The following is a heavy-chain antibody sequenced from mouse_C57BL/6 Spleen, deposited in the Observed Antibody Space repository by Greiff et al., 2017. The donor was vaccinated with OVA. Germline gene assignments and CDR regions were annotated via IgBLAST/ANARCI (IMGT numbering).Heavy chain of an antibody. CDR1: GFTFSNYW. CDR2: IRLKSDNYAT. D-gene: IGHD1-2*01. J-gene: IGHJ3*01. CDR3: TGAGWVAWFAY. Sequence: EVKLEESGGGLVQPGGSMKLSCVASGFTFSNYWMNWVRQSPEKGLEWVAQIRLKSDNYATHYAESVKGRFTISRDDSKSSVYLQMNNLRAEDTGIYYCTGAGWVAWFAYWGQGTLVTVSA. V-gene: IGHV6-3*01.